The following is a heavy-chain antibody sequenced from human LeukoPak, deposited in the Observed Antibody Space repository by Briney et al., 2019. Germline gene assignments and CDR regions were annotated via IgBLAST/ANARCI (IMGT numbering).Heavy chain of an antibody. CDR2: IYHSGST. D-gene: IGHD3-22*01. V-gene: IGHV4-38-2*02. CDR1: GYSISSGYY. J-gene: IGHJ4*02. CDR3: ARGTYDSSGYYYFDY. Sequence: SETLSLTCTVSGYSISSGYYWGWIRQPPGKGLEWIGSIYHSGSTYYNPSLKSRLTISADTSKNQFSLKLSSVTAADTAVYYCARGTYDSSGYYYFDYWGQGTLVTVSS.